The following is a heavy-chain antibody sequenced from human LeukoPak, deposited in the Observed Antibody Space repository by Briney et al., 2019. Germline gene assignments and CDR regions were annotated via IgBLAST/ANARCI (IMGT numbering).Heavy chain of an antibody. D-gene: IGHD5-12*01. V-gene: IGHV4-39*01. CDR2: IHYSGRT. Sequence: SETLSLTCTVSGGSITSSSYYWAWIRQPPEKGLEWIGSIHYSGRTFYNPSLKSRVTISADMSKNQFSLKLSSVTAADTSVYYCARRDIVATIDSWGQGTLVTVSS. J-gene: IGHJ4*02. CDR3: ARRDIVATIDS. CDR1: GGSITSSSYY.